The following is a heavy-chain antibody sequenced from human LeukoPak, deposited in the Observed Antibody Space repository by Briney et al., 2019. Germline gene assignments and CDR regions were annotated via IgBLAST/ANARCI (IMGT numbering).Heavy chain of an antibody. Sequence: GGSLRLSCAASGFTFTSHGMSWVRQAPGKGLEWVSSISGGGENTYYADSVKGRFTISRDNSKNMLFMQMNSLRAEDTAVYYCARPLTAAGTGDWGQGTLVIVSS. V-gene: IGHV3-23*01. CDR2: ISGGGENT. J-gene: IGHJ1*01. CDR3: ARPLTAAGTGD. CDR1: GFTFTSHG. D-gene: IGHD6-13*01.